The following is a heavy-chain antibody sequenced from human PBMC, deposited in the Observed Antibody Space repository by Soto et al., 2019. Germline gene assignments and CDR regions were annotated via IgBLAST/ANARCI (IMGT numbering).Heavy chain of an antibody. CDR2: IYYSGST. Sequence: SETLSLTCTVSGGSISSGGYYWSWIRQHPGKGLEWIGYIYYSGSTYYNPSLKSRVTISVDTSKNQFSLKLSSVTAADTAVYYCARGRYYDFWSGPSFDYWGQGTLVTVSS. J-gene: IGHJ4*02. V-gene: IGHV4-31*03. CDR1: GGSISSGGYY. D-gene: IGHD3-3*01. CDR3: ARGRYYDFWSGPSFDY.